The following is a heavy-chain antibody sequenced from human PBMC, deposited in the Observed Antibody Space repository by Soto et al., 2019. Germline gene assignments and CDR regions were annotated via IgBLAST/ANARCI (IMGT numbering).Heavy chain of an antibody. CDR2: IIPIFGTA. J-gene: IGHJ5*02. CDR3: ARDAAARPGWFDP. D-gene: IGHD6-6*01. CDR1: GGTFSSYA. V-gene: IGHV1-69*13. Sequence: GASVKVSCKAYGGTFSSYAISRVRQAPGQGLEWMGGIIPIFGTANYAQKFQGRVTITADESTSTAYMELSSLRSEDTAVYYCARDAAARPGWFDPWGQGTLVTVSS.